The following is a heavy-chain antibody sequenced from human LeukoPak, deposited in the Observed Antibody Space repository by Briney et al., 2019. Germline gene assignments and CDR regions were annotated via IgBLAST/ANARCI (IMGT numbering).Heavy chain of an antibody. CDR2: FDPEDGET. V-gene: IGHV1-24*01. CDR3: ARSSVGATWPDY. J-gene: IGHJ4*02. CDR1: GYTLTELS. D-gene: IGHD1-26*01. Sequence: GASVKVSCKVSGYTLTELSMHWVRQAPGKGLEWMGGFDPEDGETIYAQKFQGRVTMTTDTSTSTAYMELRSLRSDDTAVYYCARSSVGATWPDYWGQGTLVTVSS.